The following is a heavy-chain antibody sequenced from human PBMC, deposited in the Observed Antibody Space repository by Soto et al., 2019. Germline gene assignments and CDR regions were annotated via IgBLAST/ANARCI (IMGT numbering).Heavy chain of an antibody. CDR3: ARAVPAAAYYYYYYMDV. V-gene: IGHV4-4*02. CDR1: SGSISSSNW. CDR2: IYHSGST. J-gene: IGHJ6*03. Sequence: QVQLQESGPGLVKPSGTLSLTCAVSSGSISSSNWWSWVRQPPGKGLEWIGEIYHSGSTNYNPSLQSRVTISVDKSKNQFSLKLSSVTAADTAVYYCARAVPAAAYYYYYYMDVWGKGTTVTVSS. D-gene: IGHD2-2*01.